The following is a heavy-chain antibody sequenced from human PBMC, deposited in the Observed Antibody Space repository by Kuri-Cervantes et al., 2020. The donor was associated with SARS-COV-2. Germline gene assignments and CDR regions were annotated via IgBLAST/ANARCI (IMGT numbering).Heavy chain of an antibody. V-gene: IGHV3-7*01. Sequence: GESLKISCAASGFTFSSYWMSWVRQAPGKGLEWVANIKQDGSEKYYVDSVKGRFTISRDNAKNSLYLQMNSLRAEDTAVYYCARWGVYYFDYRGQGTLVTVSS. CDR1: GFTFSSYW. D-gene: IGHD3-16*01. CDR2: IKQDGSEK. J-gene: IGHJ4*02. CDR3: ARWGVYYFDY.